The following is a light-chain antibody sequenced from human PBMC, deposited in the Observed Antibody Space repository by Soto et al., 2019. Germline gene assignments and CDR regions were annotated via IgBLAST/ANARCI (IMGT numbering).Light chain of an antibody. J-gene: IGKJ1*01. CDR3: QQYNSYQT. Sequence: DIQMTQSPSTLSASVGDRVTITCRASQSISSWLAWYQQKPGKAPKLLIYKASSLESGVPSRFSGSGSGTEFTITIRSLQPDDFAAYYCQQYNSYQTFGQGTKVEIK. CDR2: KAS. V-gene: IGKV1-5*03. CDR1: QSISSW.